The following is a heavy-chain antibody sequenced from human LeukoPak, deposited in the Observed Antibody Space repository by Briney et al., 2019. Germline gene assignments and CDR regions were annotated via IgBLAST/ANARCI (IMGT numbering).Heavy chain of an antibody. CDR3: ARDQRFGPRNAFDI. Sequence: GGSLRLSCAASGFTFDDYAMHWVRQAPGKGLEWVSLISWDGGSTYYADSVKGRFTISRDNAKNSLYLQMNSLRAEDTAVYYCARDQRFGPRNAFDIWGQGTMVTVSS. D-gene: IGHD3-10*01. J-gene: IGHJ3*02. CDR2: ISWDGGST. V-gene: IGHV3-43D*03. CDR1: GFTFDDYA.